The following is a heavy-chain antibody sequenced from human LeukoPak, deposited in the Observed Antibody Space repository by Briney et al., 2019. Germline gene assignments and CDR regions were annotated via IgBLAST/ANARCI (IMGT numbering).Heavy chain of an antibody. V-gene: IGHV3-21*01. CDR2: INSRSNYI. J-gene: IGHJ4*02. Sequence: GGSLRLSCEASGFTFSNHNMNWVRQAPGKGLEWVSSINSRSNYIYYADSVKGRFTISRDNAKESLYLQMNSLRAEDTALYFCARDKVSVIPALDYWGQGTLVIVSS. D-gene: IGHD2/OR15-2a*01. CDR1: GFTFSNHN. CDR3: ARDKVSVIPALDY.